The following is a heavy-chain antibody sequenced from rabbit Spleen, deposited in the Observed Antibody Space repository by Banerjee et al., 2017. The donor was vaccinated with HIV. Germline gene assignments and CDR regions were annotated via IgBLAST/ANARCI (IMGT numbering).Heavy chain of an antibody. CDR3: ARGFGL. D-gene: IGHD5-1*01. J-gene: IGHJ4*01. CDR1: GFDFSSYYM. CDR2: IDPVFGSA. Sequence: QEQLKESGGGLVQPGGSLKLSCKASGFDFSSYYMSWVRQAPGKGLEWIGYIDPVFGSAYYASWAKGRFTFSKTSSTTVTLQMTSLTAADTATYFCARGFGLWGQGTLVTVS. V-gene: IGHV1S45*01.